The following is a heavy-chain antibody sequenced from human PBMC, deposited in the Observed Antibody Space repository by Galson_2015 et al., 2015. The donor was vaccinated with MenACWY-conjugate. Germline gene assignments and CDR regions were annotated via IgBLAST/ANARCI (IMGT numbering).Heavy chain of an antibody. CDR2: INQDGSEK. CDR3: ARLPAGSEIRYFYGMDV. J-gene: IGHJ6*02. Sequence: LRLSCAASGFTFSSNWMSWVRQAPGKGREWVANINQDGSEKYYVDSMKGRFTISRDDAKNSLYLQMNSLRAEDTAVYYCARLPAGSEIRYFYGMDVWGQGTTVTVSS. D-gene: IGHD5-24*01. CDR1: GFTFSSNW. V-gene: IGHV3-7*03.